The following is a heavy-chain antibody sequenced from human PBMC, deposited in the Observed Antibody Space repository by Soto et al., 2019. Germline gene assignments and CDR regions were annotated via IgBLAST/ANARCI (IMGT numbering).Heavy chain of an antibody. Sequence: GESLKISCKGSGYSFTSYWIGWVRQMPGKGLEWMGIIYPGDSDTRYSPSFQGQVTISADKSISTAYLQWSSLKASDTAMYYCATHRDGSGSYYTPYYYGMDVWGQGTPVTVSS. D-gene: IGHD3-10*01. V-gene: IGHV5-51*01. J-gene: IGHJ6*02. CDR2: IYPGDSDT. CDR1: GYSFTSYW. CDR3: ATHRDGSGSYYTPYYYGMDV.